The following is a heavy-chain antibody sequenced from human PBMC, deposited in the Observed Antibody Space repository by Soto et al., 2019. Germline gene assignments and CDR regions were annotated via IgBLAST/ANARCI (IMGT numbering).Heavy chain of an antibody. CDR1: GFTFSSYA. J-gene: IGHJ4*02. V-gene: IGHV3-30-3*01. CDR2: ISYDGSNK. Sequence: PGGSLRLSYAASGFTFSSYAVHWVRQAPGKGLEWVAVISYDGSNKYYADSVKGRFTISRDNSKNTLYLQMNSLRADDTAVYYCARGSGWYNLSNLDYWGQGTLVTVSS. D-gene: IGHD6-19*01. CDR3: ARGSGWYNLSNLDY.